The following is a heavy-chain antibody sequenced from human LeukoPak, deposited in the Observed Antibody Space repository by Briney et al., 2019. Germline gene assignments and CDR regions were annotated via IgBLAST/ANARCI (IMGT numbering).Heavy chain of an antibody. V-gene: IGHV4-34*01. CDR2: INHSGST. J-gene: IGHJ4*02. D-gene: IGHD5-12*01. CDR1: GGSFSGYY. Sequence: SETLSLTCAVYGGSFSGYYWSWIRQPPGKGLEWIGEINHSGSTNYNPSLKSRVTISVDTSKNQFSLKLSSVTVADTAVYYCARETLTISGNHLDYWGQGTLVTVSS. CDR3: ARETLTISGNHLDY.